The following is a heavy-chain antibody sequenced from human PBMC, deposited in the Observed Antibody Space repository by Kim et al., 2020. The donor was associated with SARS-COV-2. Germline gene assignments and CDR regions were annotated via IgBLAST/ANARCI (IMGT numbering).Heavy chain of an antibody. D-gene: IGHD6-19*01. V-gene: IGHV5-51*01. Sequence: GESLKISCKGSGYSFTSYWIGWVRQMPGKGLEWMGIIYPGDSDTRYSPSFQGQVTISADKSISTAYLQWSSLKASDTAMYYCARPQTTYSSGWYPFDYWGQGTLVTVSS. J-gene: IGHJ4*02. CDR2: IYPGDSDT. CDR1: GYSFTSYW. CDR3: ARPQTTYSSGWYPFDY.